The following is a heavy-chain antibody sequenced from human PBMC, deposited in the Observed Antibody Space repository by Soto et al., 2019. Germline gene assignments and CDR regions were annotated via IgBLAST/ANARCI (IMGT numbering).Heavy chain of an antibody. J-gene: IGHJ4*02. D-gene: IGHD2-15*01. CDR3: AIECSGGSRYTIDY. V-gene: IGHV1-69*04. CDR2: IIPILGIA. Sequence: ASVKVSCKASGGTFSSYTISWVRQAPGQGLEWMGRIIPILGIANYAQKFQGRVTITADKSTSTAYMELSSLRSEDTAVYYCAIECSGGSRYTIDYWGKGTLVTVSS. CDR1: GGTFSSYT.